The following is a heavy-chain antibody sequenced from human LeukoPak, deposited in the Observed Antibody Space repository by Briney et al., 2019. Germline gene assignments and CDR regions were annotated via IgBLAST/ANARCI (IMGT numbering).Heavy chain of an antibody. J-gene: IGHJ4*02. Sequence: SETLSLTCAVYGGSFSGYFWSWIRQPPGKGLEWIGEMNRGGSTNYNPSLKSRVTISVDTSKNQFSLKLSSVTAADTPVYYCARHRSGWLQSSFDYWGQGTLVTVSS. CDR2: MNRGGST. D-gene: IGHD5-24*01. CDR1: GGSFSGYF. CDR3: ARHRSGWLQSSFDY. V-gene: IGHV4-34*01.